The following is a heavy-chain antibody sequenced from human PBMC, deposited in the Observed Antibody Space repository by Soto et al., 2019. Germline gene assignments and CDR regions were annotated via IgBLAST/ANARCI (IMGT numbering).Heavy chain of an antibody. J-gene: IGHJ6*02. CDR2: ISYDGSNK. V-gene: IGHV3-30*18. D-gene: IGHD3-10*01. CDR3: AKGAYGLGKGSYYYGMDV. CDR1: GFTFSRNG. Sequence: QVQLVESGGGVVQPGRSLRLSCAASGFTFSRNGMHWVRQAPGKGLEWVALISYDGSNKYYADLVKGRFLISRDNSKNTLYLRMYSLRSDDTAVYHCAKGAYGLGKGSYYYGMDVWGQGTTVTVSS.